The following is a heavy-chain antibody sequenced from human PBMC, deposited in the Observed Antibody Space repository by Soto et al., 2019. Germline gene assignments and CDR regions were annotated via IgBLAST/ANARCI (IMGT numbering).Heavy chain of an antibody. J-gene: IGHJ3*01. CDR2: ITSDSAYI. V-gene: IGHV3-21*01. Sequence: EVQLVESGGGLVKPGGSLRLSCVGSGFTFNTYSMNWVRQAPGKGLEWVSSITSDSAYIYYADSLKGRVTLSRDNAKNALSLHRNSLRIEDTALYYCARSPRKWLAPRTHDAFDVWGLGTMVSVSS. D-gene: IGHD6-19*01. CDR3: ARSPRKWLAPRTHDAFDV. CDR1: GFTFNTYS.